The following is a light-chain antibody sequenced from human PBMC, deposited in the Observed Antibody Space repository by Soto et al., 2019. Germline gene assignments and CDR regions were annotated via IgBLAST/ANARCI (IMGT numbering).Light chain of an antibody. CDR1: RSDVGSYNY. CDR2: EVS. J-gene: IGLJ3*02. Sequence: QSALTQPPSASGSPGQSVTISCTGTRSDVGSYNYVSWYQQYPGKAPKLMIYEVSNRPSGVSNRFSGSKSGNTASLTISGLQAEDEADYYCSSYTSSSTLVFGGGTQLTVL. V-gene: IGLV2-14*01. CDR3: SSYTSSSTLV.